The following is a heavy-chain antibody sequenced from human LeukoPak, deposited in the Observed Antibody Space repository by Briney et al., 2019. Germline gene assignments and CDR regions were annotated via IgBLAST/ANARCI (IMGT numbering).Heavy chain of an antibody. CDR3: ARAPSEIGGYYPEYFRH. V-gene: IGHV3-23*01. CDR1: GFTFSRFA. Sequence: PGGSLRLSCSASGFTFSRFAMTWVRHLPGKGLEWVSTISGNGLQTFYADSVKGRFTISRDNAKNTVSLQMNSLRPEDTGVYYCARAPSEIGGYYPEYFRHWGQGTLVTVSS. J-gene: IGHJ1*01. D-gene: IGHD3-22*01. CDR2: ISGNGLQT.